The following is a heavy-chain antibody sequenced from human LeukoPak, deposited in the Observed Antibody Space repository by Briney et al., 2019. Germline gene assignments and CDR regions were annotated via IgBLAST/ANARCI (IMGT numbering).Heavy chain of an antibody. V-gene: IGHV7-4-1*02. CDR3: ASNLYYYDSSGYLHEYFQH. CDR1: GYTFTSYA. Sequence: ASVKVSCKASGYTFTSYAMNWVRQAPGQGLEWMGWINTNTGNPTYAQGFTGRFVFSLDTSVSTAYLQISSLKAEDTAVYYCASNLYYYDSSGYLHEYFQHWGQGTLVTVSS. J-gene: IGHJ1*01. CDR2: INTNTGNP. D-gene: IGHD3-22*01.